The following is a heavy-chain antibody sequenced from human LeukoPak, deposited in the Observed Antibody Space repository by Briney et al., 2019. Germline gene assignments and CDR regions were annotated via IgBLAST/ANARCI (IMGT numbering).Heavy chain of an antibody. CDR2: FDPEDGET. J-gene: IGHJ4*02. Sequence: ASAKVSCKVSGYTLTELSMHWVRQAPGEGLEWMGGFDPEDGETIYAQKFQGRVTMTEDASTDTAYMELSSLRSEDTAVYYCATVHYDILTGSIDYWGQGTLVTVSS. CDR3: ATVHYDILTGSIDY. V-gene: IGHV1-24*01. CDR1: GYTLTELS. D-gene: IGHD3-9*01.